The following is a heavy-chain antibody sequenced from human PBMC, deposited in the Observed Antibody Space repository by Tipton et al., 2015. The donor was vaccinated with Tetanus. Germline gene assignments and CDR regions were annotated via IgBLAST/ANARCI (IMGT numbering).Heavy chain of an antibody. Sequence: SLRLSCAASGFTPSNLWMRWVRQAPGKGLEWVSVIFSDDSSTNQADSVKGRFTISRDNSKNTLYLQMNSLRAADTAIYYCAKSQRDGYFYGMDVWGQGTTVTVSS. CDR3: AKSQRDGYFYGMDV. D-gene: IGHD5-24*01. CDR2: IFSDDSST. J-gene: IGHJ6*02. CDR1: GFTPSNLW. V-gene: IGHV3-23*03.